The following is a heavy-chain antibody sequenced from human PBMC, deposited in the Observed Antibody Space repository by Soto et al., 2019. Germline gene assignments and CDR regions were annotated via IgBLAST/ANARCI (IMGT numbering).Heavy chain of an antibody. J-gene: IGHJ6*03. CDR3: ARVGIRNYYYMDV. CDR2: IYHSGST. CDR1: SGSISSSNW. D-gene: IGHD1-26*01. Sequence: QVQLQESGPGPVKPSGTLSLTCAVSSGSISSSNWWSWVRQPPGTGLEWIGEIYHSGSTNYNPSLKSRVTISVDKSKNQFSLKLSSVTAADTAVYYCARVGIRNYYYMDVWGKGTTVTVSS. V-gene: IGHV4-4*02.